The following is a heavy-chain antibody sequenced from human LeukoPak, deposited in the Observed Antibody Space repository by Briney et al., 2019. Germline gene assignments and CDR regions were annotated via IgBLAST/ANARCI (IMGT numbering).Heavy chain of an antibody. J-gene: IGHJ5*02. CDR1: GGTFSSYA. D-gene: IGHD6-6*01. Sequence: ASVKVSCKASGGTFSSYAISWVRQAPGQGLEWMGGIIPIFGTANYAQKFQSRVTITTDESTSTAYVELSSLRSEDTAVYYCARESYSSSSGVSWFDPWGQGTLVTVSS. CDR3: ARESYSSSSGVSWFDP. CDR2: IIPIFGTA. V-gene: IGHV1-69*05.